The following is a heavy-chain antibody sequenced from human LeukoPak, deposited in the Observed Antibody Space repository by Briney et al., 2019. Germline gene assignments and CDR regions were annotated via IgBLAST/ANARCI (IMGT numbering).Heavy chain of an antibody. CDR2: IYYSGST. D-gene: IGHD1-26*01. Sequence: PSETLSLTCTVSGGSISSSSYYWGWIRQPPGKGLEWIGSIYYSGSTYYNPSLKSRVTISVDTSKNQFSLKLSSVTAADTAVYYCVRRSRVGGSYYYYYMDVWGKGTTVTISS. V-gene: IGHV4-39*01. CDR3: VRRSRVGGSYYYYYMDV. CDR1: GGSISSSSYY. J-gene: IGHJ6*03.